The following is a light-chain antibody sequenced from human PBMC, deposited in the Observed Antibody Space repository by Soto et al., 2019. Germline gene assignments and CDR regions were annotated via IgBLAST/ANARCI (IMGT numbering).Light chain of an antibody. V-gene: IGLV2-14*01. Sequence: QSALTQPASVSGSPGQSITMSCTGTGSDVGGYDYVSWYQHHPGKAPKVMIYEVTNRPSGVSNRFSGSKSGNTASLTISGLLAEDEADYYCSSYTSSSTYVFGTGTKLTVL. CDR3: SSYTSSSTYV. J-gene: IGLJ1*01. CDR2: EVT. CDR1: GSDVGGYDY.